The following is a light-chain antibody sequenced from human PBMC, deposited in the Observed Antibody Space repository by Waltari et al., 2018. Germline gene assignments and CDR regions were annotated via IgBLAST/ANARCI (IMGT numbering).Light chain of an antibody. V-gene: IGKV3-15*01. CDR3: QQYTEWPYT. CDR1: QSFNGN. J-gene: IGKJ2*01. CDR2: AAS. Sequence: DIVMTQSPATLSVSPGERATVSCRASQSFNGNLAWYQHKQGQAPRLLIYAASTRATGTPGRFSGGGSGTEFTLTISSLQSEDFAIYYCQQYTEWPYTFGQGTKLEIK.